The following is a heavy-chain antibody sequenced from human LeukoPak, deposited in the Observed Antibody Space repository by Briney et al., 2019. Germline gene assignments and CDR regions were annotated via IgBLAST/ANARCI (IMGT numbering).Heavy chain of an antibody. CDR1: GYTFTSYY. CDR3: ASLDYGDYGGFDY. CDR2: INPSGGST. Sequence: ASVKVSCKASGYTFTSYYMHWVRQAPGQGLEWMGIINPSGGSTSYAQKFQGRVTMTRDMSTSTVYMELSSLRSEDTAVYYCASLDYGDYGGFDYWGQGTLVTVSS. D-gene: IGHD4-17*01. J-gene: IGHJ4*02. V-gene: IGHV1-46*01.